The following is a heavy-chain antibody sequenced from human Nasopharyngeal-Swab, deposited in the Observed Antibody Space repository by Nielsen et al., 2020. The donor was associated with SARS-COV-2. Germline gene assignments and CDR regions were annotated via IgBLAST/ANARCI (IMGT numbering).Heavy chain of an antibody. CDR1: GCSISSYY. J-gene: IGHJ6*02. Sequence: SETLSLTCTVSGCSISSYYWSWIRQPAGKGLEWIGRIYTSGSTNYNPSLKSRVTMSVDTSKNQFSLKLSSVTAADTAVYYCARVNGDSNEVYYYYGMDVWGQGTTVTVSS. CDR3: ARVNGDSNEVYYYYGMDV. D-gene: IGHD4-17*01. V-gene: IGHV4-4*07. CDR2: IYTSGST.